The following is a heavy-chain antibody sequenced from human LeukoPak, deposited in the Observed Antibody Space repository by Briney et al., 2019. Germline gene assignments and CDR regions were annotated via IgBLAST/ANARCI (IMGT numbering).Heavy chain of an antibody. Sequence: SETLSLTCAVYGGSFSGHYWGWIRQPPGKVLEWIRTVYYSGSTYYNPSLKSRVTISVDTAKNQFSLKLSSVTAADTAVYYCARTRDPWAHFDHWGQGALVTVSS. CDR1: GGSFSGHY. CDR2: VYYSGST. V-gene: IGHV4-34*01. CDR3: ARTRDPWAHFDH. J-gene: IGHJ4*02. D-gene: IGHD5-24*01.